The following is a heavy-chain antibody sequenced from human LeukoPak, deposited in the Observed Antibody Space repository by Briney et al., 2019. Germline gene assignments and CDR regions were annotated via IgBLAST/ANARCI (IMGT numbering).Heavy chain of an antibody. Sequence: AGGSLRLSCAASGFTVSSNYMSWVRQAPGKGLEWVSVSYSGGSTYYADSVKGRFTISRDDSKNTLYLQMNSLRAEDTAVYYCARGERMGYFHWLAPFDPWGQGTLVTVSS. CDR3: ARGERMGYFHWLAPFDP. CDR1: GFTVSSNY. CDR2: SYSGGST. V-gene: IGHV3-53*01. J-gene: IGHJ5*02. D-gene: IGHD3-9*01.